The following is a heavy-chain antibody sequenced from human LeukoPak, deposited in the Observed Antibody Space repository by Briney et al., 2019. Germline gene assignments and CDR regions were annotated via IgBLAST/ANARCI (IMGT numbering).Heavy chain of an antibody. CDR3: ARDRLPPGTHSVYYHMDV. CDR1: GGTFGSYS. Sequence: SVKVSCKASGGTFGSYSVTWVRQAPGQGLEWMGGITPMFGTTDSAKQFRGRVTISADTSTNTAFLDLASLRSDDTAVYFCARDRLPPGTHSVYYHMDVWGKGTTVIVSS. CDR2: ITPMFGTT. J-gene: IGHJ6*03. V-gene: IGHV1-69*06. D-gene: IGHD4-11*01.